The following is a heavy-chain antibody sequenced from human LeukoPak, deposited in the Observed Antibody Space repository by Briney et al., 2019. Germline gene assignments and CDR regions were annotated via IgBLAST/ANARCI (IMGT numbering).Heavy chain of an antibody. J-gene: IGHJ5*02. Sequence: GGSLRLSCAASGFTFSSYAMHWVRQAPGKGLEWVAVISYDGSNKYYADSVKGRFTISRDNSKNTLYLQMNSLRAEDTAVYYCARGLEYSSSSDHWGQGTLVTVSS. V-gene: IGHV3-30-3*01. CDR1: GFTFSSYA. CDR2: ISYDGSNK. CDR3: ARGLEYSSSSDH. D-gene: IGHD6-6*01.